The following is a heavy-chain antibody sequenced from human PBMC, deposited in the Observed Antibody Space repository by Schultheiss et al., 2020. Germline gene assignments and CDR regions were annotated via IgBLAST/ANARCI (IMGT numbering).Heavy chain of an antibody. CDR1: GFTFTSSA. V-gene: IGHV1-58*01. J-gene: IGHJ3*02. CDR3: ATDPIVVVPAATNTKQQLVASGAFDI. Sequence: SVKVSCKASGFTFTSSAVQWVRQARGQRLEWIGWIVVGSGNTIYAQKFQGRVTMTEDTSTDTAYMELSSLRSEDTAVYYCATDPIVVVPAATNTKQQLVASGAFDIWGQGTMVT. CDR2: IVVGSGNT. D-gene: IGHD2-2*01.